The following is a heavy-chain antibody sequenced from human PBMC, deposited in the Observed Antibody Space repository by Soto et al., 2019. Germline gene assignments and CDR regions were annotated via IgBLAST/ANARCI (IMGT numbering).Heavy chain of an antibody. D-gene: IGHD3-3*02. CDR2: IYYSGST. CDR1: GGSISSYY. V-gene: IGHV4-59*12. Sequence: SETLSLTCTVSGGSISSYYWSWIRQPPGKGLEWIGYIYYSGSTNYNPSLKSRVTISVDTSKNQFSLKLSSVTAADTAVYYCARTQLARPYYYGMDVWGQGTTVTVSS. J-gene: IGHJ6*02. CDR3: ARTQLARPYYYGMDV.